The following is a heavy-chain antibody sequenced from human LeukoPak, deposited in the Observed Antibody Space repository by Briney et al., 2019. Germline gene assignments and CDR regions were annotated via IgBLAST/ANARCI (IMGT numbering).Heavy chain of an antibody. D-gene: IGHD5-24*01. V-gene: IGHV3-48*03. J-gene: IGHJ4*02. Sequence: GGSLRLSCAASGFTFSSYEMNWVRQAPGKGLEWVSYISSSGSTIYYADSVKGRFTTSRDNAKNSLYLQMNSLRAEDTAVYYCARDLWLQYLDYWGQGTLVTVSS. CDR3: ARDLWLQYLDY. CDR1: GFTFSSYE. CDR2: ISSSGSTI.